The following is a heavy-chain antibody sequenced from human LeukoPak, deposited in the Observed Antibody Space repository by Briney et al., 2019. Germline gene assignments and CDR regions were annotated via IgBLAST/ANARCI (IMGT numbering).Heavy chain of an antibody. CDR2: IYHSGTT. J-gene: IGHJ3*01. V-gene: IGHV4-38-2*01. D-gene: IGHD6-13*01. Sequence: AETLSLTCAVSGFAISCGYYWGWLRAPPETGLEWIGSIYHSGTTYSNASLRSRVTMSVNTSKNSLSLKLRSVTAADTAVYYCARGDTTAADRREGDAFDVWRQETSVTV. CDR3: ARGDTTAADRREGDAFDV. CDR1: GFAISCGYY.